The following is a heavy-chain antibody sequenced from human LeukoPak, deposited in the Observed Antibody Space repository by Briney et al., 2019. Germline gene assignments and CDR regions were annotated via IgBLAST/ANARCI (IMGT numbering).Heavy chain of an antibody. CDR3: ARDGGIVVPAALDY. D-gene: IGHD2-2*01. CDR2: LISKFDTG. CDR1: GGSLTTYS. V-gene: IGHV1-69*05. J-gene: IGHJ4*02. Sequence: ASVKVSCKTSGGSLTTYSINWVRQAPGQGLEWLGELISKFDTGRYAQKFQGRITITTDESTSTAYMELSSLRSEDTAVYYCARDGGIVVPAALDYWGQGTLVTVSS.